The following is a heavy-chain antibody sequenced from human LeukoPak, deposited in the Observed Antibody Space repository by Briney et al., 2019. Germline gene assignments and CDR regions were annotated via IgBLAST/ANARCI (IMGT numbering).Heavy chain of an antibody. Sequence: GASVKVSCKASGYSFTTYYMHWVRQAPGQGLEWMGIINPSDGTTSYSQKFQSRFTMTGDTSTSTVYMELSSLRSEDTAVYYCARGVSNGDHLGDHWGQGTLVTVSS. CDR3: ARGVSNGDHLGDH. J-gene: IGHJ4*02. V-gene: IGHV1-46*01. CDR1: GYSFTTYY. D-gene: IGHD2-8*01. CDR2: INPSDGTT.